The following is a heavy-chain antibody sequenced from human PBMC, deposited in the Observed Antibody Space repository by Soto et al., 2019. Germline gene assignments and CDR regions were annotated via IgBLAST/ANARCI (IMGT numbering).Heavy chain of an antibody. J-gene: IGHJ4*02. CDR2: IYYSGST. D-gene: IGHD5-18*01. Sequence: PSETLSLTCTVSGGSISSGDYYWSWIRQPPGKGLEWIGYIYYSGSTYYNPSLKSRVTISVDTSKNQFSLKLSSVTAADTAVYYCAREVGGYSYGYLDYWGQGTLVTVSS. V-gene: IGHV4-30-4*01. CDR3: AREVGGYSYGYLDY. CDR1: GGSISSGDYY.